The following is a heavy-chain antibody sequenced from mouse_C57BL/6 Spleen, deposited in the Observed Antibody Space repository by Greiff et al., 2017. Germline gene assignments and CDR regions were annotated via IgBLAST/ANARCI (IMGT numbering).Heavy chain of an antibody. D-gene: IGHD1-1*01. V-gene: IGHV1-4*01. Sequence: LEESGAELARPGASVKMSCKASGYTFTSYTMHWVKQRPGQGLEWIGYINPSSGYTKYNQKFKDKATLTADKSSSTAYMQLSSLTSEDSAVYYCAKETTVVYFDYWGQGTTLTVSA. CDR3: AKETTVVYFDY. J-gene: IGHJ2*01. CDR1: GYTFTSYT. CDR2: INPSSGYT.